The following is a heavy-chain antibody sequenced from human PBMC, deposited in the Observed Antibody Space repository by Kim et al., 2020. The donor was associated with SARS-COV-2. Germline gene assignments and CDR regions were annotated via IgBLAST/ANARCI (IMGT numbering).Heavy chain of an antibody. CDR2: ISGSGANT. Sequence: GGSLRLSCAASGFTFSSYAMSWVRQAPGKGLEWVSAISGSGANTYYADSVRGRFTISREQSKNTLYLQMNSLRAEDTAVYYCAKSLGVGEHFYYYYGMDVWGQGTTVIVSS. V-gene: IGHV3-23*01. J-gene: IGHJ6*02. CDR1: GFTFSSYA. D-gene: IGHD3-10*01. CDR3: AKSLGVGEHFYYYYGMDV.